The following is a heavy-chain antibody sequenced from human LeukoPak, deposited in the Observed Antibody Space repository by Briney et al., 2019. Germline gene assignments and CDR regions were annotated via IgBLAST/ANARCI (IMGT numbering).Heavy chain of an antibody. Sequence: PSETLSLTCAVYGGSFGGYYWSWIRQPPGKGLEWIGEINHSGSTNYNPSLKSRVTISVDTSKNQFSLKLSSVTAADTAVYYCARHPNYSNYGAGDYWGQGTLVTVSS. V-gene: IGHV4-34*01. D-gene: IGHD4-11*01. CDR1: GGSFGGYY. CDR3: ARHPNYSNYGAGDY. CDR2: INHSGST. J-gene: IGHJ4*02.